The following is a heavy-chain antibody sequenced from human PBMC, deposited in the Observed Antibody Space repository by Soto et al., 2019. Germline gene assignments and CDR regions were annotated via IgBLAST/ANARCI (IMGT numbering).Heavy chain of an antibody. D-gene: IGHD6-19*01. CDR3: ARAVGDPLYYLDY. V-gene: IGHV4-59*08. CDR2: TDYSWNT. Sequence: QVQLQESGPGLVRPSETLSLTCTVSSDSISSYYWIWIRQSPGKGLEWIGYTDYSWNTNYNPSLKRRVTISGATSKNQFSLRLSSVTAADTAVYYCARAVGDPLYYLDYWGQGTLVTVSS. J-gene: IGHJ4*02. CDR1: SDSISSYY.